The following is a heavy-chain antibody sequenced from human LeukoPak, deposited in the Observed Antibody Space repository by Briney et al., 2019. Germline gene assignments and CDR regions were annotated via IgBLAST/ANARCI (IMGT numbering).Heavy chain of an antibody. CDR3: ARSSGWYRGYFDY. CDR2: INHSGST. J-gene: IGHJ4*02. D-gene: IGHD6-19*01. CDR1: GGSFSGYY. V-gene: IGHV4-34*01. Sequence: SETLSLTCAVYGGSFSGYYWSWIRQPPGKGLEWIGEINHSGSTNYNPSLKSRVTISVDTSKNQFSLKLSSVTAADTAVYYSARSSGWYRGYFDYWGQGTLVTVSS.